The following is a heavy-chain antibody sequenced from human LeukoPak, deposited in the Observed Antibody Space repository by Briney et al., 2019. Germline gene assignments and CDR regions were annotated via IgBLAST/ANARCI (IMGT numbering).Heavy chain of an antibody. J-gene: IGHJ5*02. D-gene: IGHD3-10*01. V-gene: IGHV4-4*07. Sequence: SETLSLTCTASGGSISSYYWSWIRQPAGKGLEWIGRIYTSGSTNYNPSLKSRVTMSVDTSKNQFSLKLSSVTAADTAVYYCARARITMVRGVIIVGWFDPWGQGTLVTVSS. CDR3: ARARITMVRGVIIVGWFDP. CDR1: GGSISSYY. CDR2: IYTSGST.